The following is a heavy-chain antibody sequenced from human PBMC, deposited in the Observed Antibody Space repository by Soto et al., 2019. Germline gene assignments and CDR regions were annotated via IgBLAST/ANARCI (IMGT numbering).Heavy chain of an antibody. D-gene: IGHD4-17*01. J-gene: IGHJ5*02. CDR3: ARDLGTVTTSWFDP. Sequence: EVQLVESGGGLVQPGGSLRLSCAASGFTFSSYEMNWVRRAPGKGLEWVSYISSSGSTIYYADSVKGRFTISRDNAKNSLYLQMNSLRAEDTAVYYCARDLGTVTTSWFDPWGQGTLVTVSS. V-gene: IGHV3-48*03. CDR2: ISSSGSTI. CDR1: GFTFSSYE.